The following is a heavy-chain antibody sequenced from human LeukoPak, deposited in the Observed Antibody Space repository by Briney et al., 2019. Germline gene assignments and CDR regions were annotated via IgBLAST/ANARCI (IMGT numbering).Heavy chain of an antibody. CDR1: GYTFTSYG. Sequence: GASVKVSCKASGYTFTSYGFSWVRQAPGQGLEWMGWISAYNGNTNYAQKLQGRVTMTTDTSTSTAYMELRSLRSDDTAVYYCARAGGSTVDTAMVMADYWGQGTLVTVSS. V-gene: IGHV1-18*01. D-gene: IGHD5-18*01. J-gene: IGHJ4*02. CDR2: ISAYNGNT. CDR3: ARAGGSTVDTAMVMADY.